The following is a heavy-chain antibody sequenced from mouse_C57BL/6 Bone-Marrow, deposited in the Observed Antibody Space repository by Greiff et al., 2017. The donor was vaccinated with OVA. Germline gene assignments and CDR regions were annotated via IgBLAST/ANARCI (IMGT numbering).Heavy chain of an antibody. CDR3: TRGYYFDY. J-gene: IGHJ2*01. Sequence: VKLMESGAELARPGASVKMSCKASGYTFTSYTIHWVKQRPGQGLEWIGYIDPTNDYTNYNQKFKSKATLTADKSSSTAYMQLSSLTSEDSAVYYCTRGYYFDYWGQGTTLTVSS. CDR2: IDPTNDYT. V-gene: IGHV1-4*01. CDR1: GYTFTSYT.